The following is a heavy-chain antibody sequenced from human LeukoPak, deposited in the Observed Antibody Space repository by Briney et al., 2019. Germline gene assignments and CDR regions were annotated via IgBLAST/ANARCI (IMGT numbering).Heavy chain of an antibody. Sequence: PGGSLRLSCAASGFTFSSYSMNWVRQAPGKGLEWVSSISSSSSYIYYADSVKGRFTISRDNAKNSLYLQMNSLRAEDTAVYYCANHLFEYSSSSLGYWGQGTLVTVSS. CDR3: ANHLFEYSSSSLGY. D-gene: IGHD6-6*01. CDR2: ISSSSSYI. J-gene: IGHJ4*02. CDR1: GFTFSSYS. V-gene: IGHV3-21*01.